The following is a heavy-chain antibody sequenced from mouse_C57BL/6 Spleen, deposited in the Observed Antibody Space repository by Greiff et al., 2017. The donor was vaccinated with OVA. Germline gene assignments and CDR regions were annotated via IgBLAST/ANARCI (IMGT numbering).Heavy chain of an antibody. CDR3: TTLDDYYDYFDY. Sequence: EVQLQQSGAELVRPGASVKLSCTASGFNIKDDYMHWVKQRPEQGLEWIGWIDPENGDTEYASKFQGKATITADTSSNTAYLQLSSLTSEDTAVYYCTTLDDYYDYFDYWGQGTTLTVSS. D-gene: IGHD2-3*01. CDR1: GFNIKDDY. CDR2: IDPENGDT. V-gene: IGHV14-4*01. J-gene: IGHJ2*01.